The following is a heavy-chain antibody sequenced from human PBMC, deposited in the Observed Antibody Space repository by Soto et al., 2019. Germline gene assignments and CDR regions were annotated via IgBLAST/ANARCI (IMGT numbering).Heavy chain of an antibody. CDR1: GYTFCTYA. CDR3: ARAPGYSGYDALDY. D-gene: IGHD5-12*01. V-gene: IGHV3-64*01. J-gene: IGHJ4*02. Sequence: GGSLRLSCAASGYTFCTYAMHWVRQAPGKGLEYVSVINSNGGSTFYANSVKGRFTISRDNSKNTLYLQMGSLRVEDTGVYYCARAPGYSGYDALDYWGQGTLVTVSS. CDR2: INSNGGST.